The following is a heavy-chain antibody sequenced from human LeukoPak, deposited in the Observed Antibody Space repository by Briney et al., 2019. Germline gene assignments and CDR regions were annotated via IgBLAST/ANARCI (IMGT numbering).Heavy chain of an antibody. CDR3: AKDLGYYNSGSYSYYFEC. CDR2: INPNSGGT. J-gene: IGHJ4*02. CDR1: GFTFTYYY. D-gene: IGHD3-10*01. Sequence: GASVNVSCKASGFTFTYYYMHWVRQAPGQGLEGMGWINPNSGGTNYAQKFQGRVTMPRDTSISTAYMELRRLRYDDTAIYYCAKDLGYYNSGSYSYYFECWGQGPLVTVSS. V-gene: IGHV1-2*02.